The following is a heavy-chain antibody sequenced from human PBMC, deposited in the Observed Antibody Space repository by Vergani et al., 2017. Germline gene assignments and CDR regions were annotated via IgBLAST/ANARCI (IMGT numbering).Heavy chain of an antibody. Sequence: QVQLVQSGAEVKKPGSSVKVSCKASGGTFSSYAISWVRQAPGQGLEWMGGIIPIFGTANYAQKFQGRVTITADESTSTAYMGLSSLRSEDTAVYYCTRGSSPYGGNLLDAFDIWGQGTMVTVSS. V-gene: IGHV1-69*12. D-gene: IGHD4-23*01. CDR1: GGTFSSYA. J-gene: IGHJ3*02. CDR3: TRGSSPYGGNLLDAFDI. CDR2: IIPIFGTA.